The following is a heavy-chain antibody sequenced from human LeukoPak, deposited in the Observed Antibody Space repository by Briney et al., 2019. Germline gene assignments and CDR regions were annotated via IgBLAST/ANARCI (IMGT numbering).Heavy chain of an antibody. V-gene: IGHV3-48*02. Sequence: PGGSLRLSCAASGFPFSSYSMNWVRQAPGKGLEWVSYISSSSSTIYYADSVKGRFTISRDDAKNSLYLQMNSLRDEDTAVYYCASHSSSGWYYFDYWGQGTLVTVSS. J-gene: IGHJ4*02. CDR2: ISSSSSTI. D-gene: IGHD6-19*01. CDR1: GFPFSSYS. CDR3: ASHSSSGWYYFDY.